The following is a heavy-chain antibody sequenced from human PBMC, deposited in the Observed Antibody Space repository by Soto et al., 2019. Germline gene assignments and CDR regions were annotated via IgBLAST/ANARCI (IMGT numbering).Heavy chain of an antibody. CDR1: GFTFDDYA. CDR3: AKDMYGYSSSSFDY. J-gene: IGHJ4*02. CDR2: ISWNSGTI. Sequence: EEQLVESGGGLVQPGRSLRLSCAASGFTFDDYAMHWVRQAPGKGLEWVSGISWNSGTIDYADSVKGRFSISRDNTKNSLYLQMNSLRAEDTALYYCAKDMYGYSSSSFDYWGQGTLVTVSS. V-gene: IGHV3-9*01. D-gene: IGHD6-6*01.